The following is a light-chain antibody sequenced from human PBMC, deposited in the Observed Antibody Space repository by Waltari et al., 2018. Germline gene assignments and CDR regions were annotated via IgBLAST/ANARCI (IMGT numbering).Light chain of an antibody. Sequence: DIQMTQSPSSLSASVGDRVTITCRASQRTSSYLNWYQQKPGKAPKLLIYAASSLESGVPSRFSGSGFGTDFTLTINGLQAEDFAAYYCQQTYSNFRTFGQGTKVDVK. V-gene: IGKV1-39*01. J-gene: IGKJ1*01. CDR3: QQTYSNFRT. CDR2: AAS. CDR1: QRTSSY.